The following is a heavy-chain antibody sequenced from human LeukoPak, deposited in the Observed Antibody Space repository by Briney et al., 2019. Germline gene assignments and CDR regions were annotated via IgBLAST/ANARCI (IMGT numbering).Heavy chain of an antibody. V-gene: IGHV3-7*03. CDR1: GFTFSSYW. CDR3: ARPTRNWFDP. Sequence: GGSLRLSCAASGFTFSSYWMSWVRQAPGEGLEWVANIKQDGSEKYHVDPVKGRFTISRDNAKNSLYLQMNSLRAEDTAVYYCARPTRNWFDPWGQGTLVTVSS. CDR2: IKQDGSEK. J-gene: IGHJ5*02.